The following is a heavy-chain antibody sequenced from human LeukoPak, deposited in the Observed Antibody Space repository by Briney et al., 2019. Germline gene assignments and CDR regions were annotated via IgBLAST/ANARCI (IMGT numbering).Heavy chain of an antibody. CDR2: VYDSWNN. V-gene: IGHV4-30-4*01. J-gene: IGHJ4*02. D-gene: IGHD3-10*02. CDR1: GDSINSGNSH. Sequence: SETLSLTCSVSGDSINSGNSHWTWIRQPPGKGLEWLGSVYDSWNNYYNPSLESRITMSVDTSKNQYSLELSSVIAADTAVYYCASYFVGNGGRGYWGQGALVTVSS. CDR3: ASYFVGNGGRGY.